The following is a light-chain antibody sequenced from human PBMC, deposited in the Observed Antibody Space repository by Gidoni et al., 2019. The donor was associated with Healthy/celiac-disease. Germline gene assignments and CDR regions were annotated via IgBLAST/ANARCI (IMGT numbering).Light chain of an antibody. CDR1: KLGDKY. CDR3: QAWDSSTAV. Sequence: SYELTHPPSVSFSPGQTASITCSGDKLGDKYACWYQQKPGQSPVLVIYQDSKRPSGIPERFSGSNSGNTATLTISGTQAMDEADYYCQAWDSSTAVFGGGTKLTVL. J-gene: IGLJ2*01. V-gene: IGLV3-1*01. CDR2: QDS.